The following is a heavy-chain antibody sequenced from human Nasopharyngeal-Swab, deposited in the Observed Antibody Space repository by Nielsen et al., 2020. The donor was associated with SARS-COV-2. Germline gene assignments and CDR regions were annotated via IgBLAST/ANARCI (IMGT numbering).Heavy chain of an antibody. CDR3: AKDLGVESPLWFDY. CDR1: GFIFSASA. V-gene: IGHV3-73*01. CDR2: IGDKDHNYAT. Sequence: GGSLRLSCAASGFIFSASAIHWVRQASGKGLEWVGRIGDKDHNYATTYGASVQGRFTISRDNSKNTLYLQMSSLRAEDTAIYYCAKDLGVESPLWFDYWGQGTLLTVSS. D-gene: IGHD4-23*01. J-gene: IGHJ4*02.